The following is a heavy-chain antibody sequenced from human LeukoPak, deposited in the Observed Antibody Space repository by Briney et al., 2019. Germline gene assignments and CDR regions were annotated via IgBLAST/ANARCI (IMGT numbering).Heavy chain of an antibody. J-gene: IGHJ4*02. CDR1: GFTFSSYA. V-gene: IGHV3-23*01. Sequence: GGSLRLSCAASGFTFSSYAMSWVRQAPGKGLEWVSVISGSGGSTYYRDSVKGRFTISRDNSKNTLYLQMNSLRAEDTAVYYCASSIAGLRYFDWLSTHWGQGTLVTVSS. CDR3: ASSIAGLRYFDWLSTH. D-gene: IGHD3-9*01. CDR2: ISGSGGST.